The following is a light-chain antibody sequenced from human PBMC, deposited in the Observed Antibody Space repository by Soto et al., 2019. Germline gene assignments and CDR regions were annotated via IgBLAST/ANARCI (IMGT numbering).Light chain of an antibody. J-gene: IGLJ1*01. V-gene: IGLV2-14*03. CDR1: SSDVGGYNY. CDR2: DVN. CDR3: SSYTSSSTEV. Sequence: QSALTQPASVSGSPGRSFTISCTGTSSDVGGYNYVSWYQHHPGKAPKLLIYDVNSRPSGVSDRFSGSKSGNTASLTISGLQAEDEADYYCSSYTSSSTEVFGTGTKLTVL.